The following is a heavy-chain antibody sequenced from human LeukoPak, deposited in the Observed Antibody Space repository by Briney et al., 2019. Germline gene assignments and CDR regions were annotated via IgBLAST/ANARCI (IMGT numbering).Heavy chain of an antibody. CDR1: GFTFSTYA. D-gene: IGHD3-22*01. CDR2: ISESSRDT. Sequence: GGSLRLSCVASGFTFSTYAMTWFRQPPGKGLEWVTTISESSRDTYYADSVKGRLTVSRDNSKNTLYLQMNSLRAEDTAVYYCAKEPVGGYYDSSGYYDYWGQGTLVTVSS. J-gene: IGHJ4*02. CDR3: AKEPVGGYYDSSGYYDY. V-gene: IGHV3-23*01.